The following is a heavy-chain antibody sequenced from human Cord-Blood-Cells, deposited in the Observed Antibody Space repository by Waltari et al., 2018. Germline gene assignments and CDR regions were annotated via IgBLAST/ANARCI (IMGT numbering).Heavy chain of an antibody. CDR1: GGSFRGYY. CDR2: INHSGST. CDR3: ARGWHSSSWYRFDY. J-gene: IGHJ4*02. D-gene: IGHD6-13*01. Sequence: QVQLQQWGAGLLKPSEPLSLTCAVYGGSFRGYYWSWIRQPPGKGLEWIGEINHSGSTNYNPSLKSRVTISVDTSKNQFSLKLSSVTAADTAVYYCARGWHSSSWYRFDYWGQGTLVTVSS. V-gene: IGHV4-34*01.